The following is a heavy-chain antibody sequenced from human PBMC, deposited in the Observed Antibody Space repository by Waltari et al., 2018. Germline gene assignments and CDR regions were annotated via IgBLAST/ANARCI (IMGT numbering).Heavy chain of an antibody. Sequence: EVQLVESGGGLVQPGGSLRLSCAASGFTFGSYWMSWVRQAPGKGLEWVANIQEDGSEKNYADSVKGRFTISRDNSKNTLYLQMNSLRAEDTAMYYCAKDTDIAWGDSSSYDYWGQGTLVTVSS. J-gene: IGHJ4*02. V-gene: IGHV3-7*01. CDR3: AKDTDIAWGDSSSYDY. D-gene: IGHD6-13*01. CDR1: GFTFGSYW. CDR2: IQEDGSEK.